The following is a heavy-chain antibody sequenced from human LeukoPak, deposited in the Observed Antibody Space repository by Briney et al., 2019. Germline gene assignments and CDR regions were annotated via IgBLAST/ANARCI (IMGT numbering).Heavy chain of an antibody. CDR1: GGSFSGYY. D-gene: IGHD2-2*01. Sequence: SETLSLTCAVYGGSFSGYYWSWIRQPPGKGLEWLGEINHSGSTNYNPSLKSRVTIPVDTSKNQFSLKLSPVTAADTAVYYCAREYIVVVPAAQEGGWFDPWGQGTLVTVSS. CDR2: INHSGST. J-gene: IGHJ5*02. V-gene: IGHV4-34*01. CDR3: AREYIVVVPAAQEGGWFDP.